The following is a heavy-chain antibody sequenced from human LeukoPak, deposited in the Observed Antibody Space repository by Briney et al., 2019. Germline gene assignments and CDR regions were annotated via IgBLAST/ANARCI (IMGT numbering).Heavy chain of an antibody. Sequence: PGGCLRLSCAASGFTFSSYGMPSVRQAPGKGLGWAAVIWYDGSNKSYADSVKGRFTISRDNSKNTQYLRKISLRAEDTAVYYCVRERGLHYYDGSGAGHNGIDAGGEGTLLTLSS. CDR1: GFTFSSYG. D-gene: IGHD3-22*01. J-gene: IGHJ5*02. CDR2: IWYDGSNK. CDR3: VRERGLHYYDGSGAGHNGIDA. V-gene: IGHV3-33*01.